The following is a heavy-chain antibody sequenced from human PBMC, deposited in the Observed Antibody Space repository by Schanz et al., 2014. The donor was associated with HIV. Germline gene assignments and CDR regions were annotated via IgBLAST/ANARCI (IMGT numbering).Heavy chain of an antibody. Sequence: QVQVVQSGAEVKKPGASVKVSCSVSGYTLTPLSLHWVRQAPGKGLEWMGPFDPENGETIYAQKFQGRVTLTRDTTATTVYMELSSLKSEDTAVYYCARTHYSVVSSRAMDVWGQGTTVTVSS. CDR1: GYTLTPLS. D-gene: IGHD2-15*01. CDR3: ARTHYSVVSSRAMDV. CDR2: FDPENGET. V-gene: IGHV1-24*01. J-gene: IGHJ6*02.